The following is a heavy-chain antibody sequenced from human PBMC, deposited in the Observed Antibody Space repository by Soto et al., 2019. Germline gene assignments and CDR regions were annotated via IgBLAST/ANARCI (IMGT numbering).Heavy chain of an antibody. Sequence: GGSLRLSCAASGFTFSSYGMHWVRQAPGKGLEWVAVISYDGSNKYYADSVKGRFTISRDNSKNTLYLQMNSLRAEDTAVYYCAKDQTAMVVGAFDIWGQGTMVTVSS. CDR1: GFTFSSYG. CDR2: ISYDGSNK. CDR3: AKDQTAMVVGAFDI. D-gene: IGHD5-18*01. J-gene: IGHJ3*02. V-gene: IGHV3-30*18.